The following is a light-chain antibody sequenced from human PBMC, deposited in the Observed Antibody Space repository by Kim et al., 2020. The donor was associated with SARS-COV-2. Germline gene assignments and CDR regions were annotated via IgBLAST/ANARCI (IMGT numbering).Light chain of an antibody. Sequence: SPGERATRACRASQSVSSNLAWYQQKPGQAPRRLIYGASTRATGIPARFSGSGSGTEFTLTISSLQSEDFAVYYCQQYNNWPPITFGQGTRLEIK. V-gene: IGKV3-15*01. CDR2: GAS. J-gene: IGKJ5*01. CDR1: QSVSSN. CDR3: QQYNNWPPIT.